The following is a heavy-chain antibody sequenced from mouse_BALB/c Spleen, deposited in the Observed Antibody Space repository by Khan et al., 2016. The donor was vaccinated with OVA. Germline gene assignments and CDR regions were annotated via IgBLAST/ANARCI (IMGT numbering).Heavy chain of an antibody. CDR2: ISSCSSTI. V-gene: IGHV5-17*02. CDR1: GFTFSGFG. D-gene: IGHD2-3*01. Sequence: EVELVESGGGLVQPGGSRKLSCAASGFTFSGFGMHWVRQAPEKGLEWVAYISSCSSTIYYADTVKGRFTISRDNPKNTLFLQMASLRSEDTAMYYCARTGYYYFDYGGQGTTLTVSS. J-gene: IGHJ2*01. CDR3: ARTGYYYFDY.